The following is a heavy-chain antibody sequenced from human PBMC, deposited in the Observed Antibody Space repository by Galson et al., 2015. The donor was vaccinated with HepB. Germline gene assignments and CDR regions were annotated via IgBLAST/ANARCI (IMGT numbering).Heavy chain of an antibody. J-gene: IGHJ4*02. V-gene: IGHV3-48*02. CDR2: ISSSSSTI. Sequence: SLRLSCAASGFTFSSYSMNWVRQAPGKGLEWVSYISSSSSTIYYADSVKGRFTISRDNAKNSLYLQMNSLGDEDTAVYYCARSVGGYDDTFDYWGQGTLVTVSS. D-gene: IGHD5-12*01. CDR1: GFTFSSYS. CDR3: ARSVGGYDDTFDY.